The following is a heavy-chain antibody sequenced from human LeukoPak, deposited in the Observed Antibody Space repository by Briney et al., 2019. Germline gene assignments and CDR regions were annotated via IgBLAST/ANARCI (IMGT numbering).Heavy chain of an antibody. J-gene: IGHJ3*02. Sequence: PSGTLSLTCTVPGGSISSSSYSWGWIRQPPGKGLEWIGSIYYSGSTYYNPSLKSRVTISVDTSKNQFSLKLSSVTAADTAVYYCARQYDSSGYIHFHIWGQGTMVTVSS. V-gene: IGHV4-39*07. CDR2: IYYSGST. D-gene: IGHD3-22*01. CDR3: ARQYDSSGYIHFHI. CDR1: GGSISSSSYS.